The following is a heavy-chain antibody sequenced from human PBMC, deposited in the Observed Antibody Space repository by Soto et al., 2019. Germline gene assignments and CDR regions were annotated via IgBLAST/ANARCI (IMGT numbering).Heavy chain of an antibody. D-gene: IGHD6-19*01. Sequence: SETLSLTCTVSGGSISSYYWSWIRQPPGKGLEWIGYIYYSGSTNYNPSLKSRVTISVDTSKNQFSLKLSSVTAADTAVYYCARFYPAYSSGPTWGQGTMVTVSS. J-gene: IGHJ3*01. V-gene: IGHV4-59*08. CDR3: ARFYPAYSSGPT. CDR2: IYYSGST. CDR1: GGSISSYY.